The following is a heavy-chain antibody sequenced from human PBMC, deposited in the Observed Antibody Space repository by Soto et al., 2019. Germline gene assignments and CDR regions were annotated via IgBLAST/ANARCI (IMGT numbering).Heavy chain of an antibody. Sequence: GGSLRLSCAASGFTFSSYAMHWVRQAPGKGLEWVAVISYDGSNKYYADSVKGRFTISRDNSKNTLYLQMNSLRAEDTAVYYCARDSGDPYLGSLRFPDYWGQGTLVTVSS. V-gene: IGHV3-30-3*01. CDR1: GFTFSSYA. J-gene: IGHJ4*02. D-gene: IGHD2-15*01. CDR3: ARDSGDPYLGSLRFPDY. CDR2: ISYDGSNK.